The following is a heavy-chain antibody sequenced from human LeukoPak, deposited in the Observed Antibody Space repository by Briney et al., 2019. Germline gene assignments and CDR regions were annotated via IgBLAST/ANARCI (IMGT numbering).Heavy chain of an antibody. CDR2: ISYDGSNK. CDR3: ARAGRGYYFDY. Sequence: PGGSLRLSCAASGFTFSSYGMHWVRQAPGKGLEWVAVISYDGSNKYYADSVKGRLTISRDNAKNSLSLQMNSLRDEDTAVYYCARAGRGYYFDYWGQGTLVTVSS. J-gene: IGHJ4*02. V-gene: IGHV3-30*03. D-gene: IGHD3-10*01. CDR1: GFTFSSYG.